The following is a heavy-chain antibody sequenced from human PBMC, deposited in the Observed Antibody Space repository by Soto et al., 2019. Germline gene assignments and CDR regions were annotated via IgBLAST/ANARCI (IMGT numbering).Heavy chain of an antibody. Sequence: QVQLQESGPGLVKPSGTLSLTCAVSGGSISTSNWWSWVRQPPGKGLEWIGEVYRTGSTTYNPSLESPLTITVEKSKNQFPLTLPSVTAANTAVYYCARARVTIAAAAIFDCWGQGTLVTVS. V-gene: IGHV4-4*02. CDR1: GGSISTSNW. J-gene: IGHJ4*02. CDR2: VYRTGST. CDR3: ARARVTIAAAAIFDC. D-gene: IGHD6-13*01.